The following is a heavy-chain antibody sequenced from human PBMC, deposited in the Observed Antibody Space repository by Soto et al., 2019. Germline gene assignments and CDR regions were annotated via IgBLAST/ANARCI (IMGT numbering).Heavy chain of an antibody. V-gene: IGHV4-59*01. D-gene: IGHD6-25*01. CDR3: ARGGHLAAYFDY. J-gene: IGHJ4*02. CDR2: IYYSGST. CDR1: GGSISSYY. Sequence: SETLSLTCTVSGGSISSYYWSWIRQPPGKGLEWIGYIYYSGSTNYNPSLKSRVTISVDTSKNQFSLKLSSVTAADTAVYYCARGGHLAAYFDYWGQGTPVTVSS.